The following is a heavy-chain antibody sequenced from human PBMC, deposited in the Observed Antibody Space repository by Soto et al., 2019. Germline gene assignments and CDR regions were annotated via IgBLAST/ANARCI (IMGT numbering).Heavy chain of an antibody. CDR3: ARVSTIFGVEDHNWFDP. Sequence: SETLSLTCTVSGGSISSGGYYWSWIRQHPGKGLEWIGYIYYSGSTYYNPPLKSRVTISVGTSKNQFSLKLSSVTAADTAVYYCARVSTIFGVEDHNWFDPWGQGTLITVSS. D-gene: IGHD3-3*01. CDR1: GGSISSGGYY. CDR2: IYYSGST. J-gene: IGHJ5*02. V-gene: IGHV4-31*03.